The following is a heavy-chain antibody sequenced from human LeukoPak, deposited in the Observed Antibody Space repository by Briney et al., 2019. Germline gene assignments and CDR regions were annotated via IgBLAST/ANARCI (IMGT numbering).Heavy chain of an antibody. CDR2: MYHSGST. CDR1: GYSISSGYY. D-gene: IGHD6-19*01. J-gene: IGHJ4*02. CDR3: ARGGIAVAGTFGY. V-gene: IGHV4-38-2*01. Sequence: PSETLSLTCAVSGYSISSGYYWGWIRQPPGKGLDWIGSMYHSGSTYYNSSLKSRVTISVDTSKNQFSLKLNSVPAADTAVYYCARGGIAVAGTFGYWGQGTLVTVSS.